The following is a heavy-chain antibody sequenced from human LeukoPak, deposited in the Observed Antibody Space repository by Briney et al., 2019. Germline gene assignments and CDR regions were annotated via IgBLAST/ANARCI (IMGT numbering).Heavy chain of an antibody. CDR2: IYYSGSD. J-gene: IGHJ4*02. Sequence: SETLSLTCTVSGGSISSYYWSWIRQPPGKGLEWIGYIYYSGSDNYNPSLKSRVTISVDTSKNQFSLNLSSVTAADTAVYYCARDFSTGGNSGTFDYWGQGTLVTVSS. V-gene: IGHV4-59*01. CDR3: ARDFSTGGNSGTFDY. CDR1: GGSISSYY. D-gene: IGHD4-23*01.